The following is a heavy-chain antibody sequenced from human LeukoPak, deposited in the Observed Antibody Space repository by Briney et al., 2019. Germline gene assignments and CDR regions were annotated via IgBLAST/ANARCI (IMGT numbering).Heavy chain of an antibody. CDR2: INSDGSST. V-gene: IGHV3-74*01. J-gene: IGHJ4*02. Sequence: GGSLRLSCAASGFTFSSYWMHWVRQAPGKGLVWVSRINSDGSSTSYADSVKGRFTISRDNAKNTLYLQMNSLRAEDTAVYYCARDANPNYDLWSGYYWDIDYWGQGTLVTVSS. CDR1: GFTFSSYW. CDR3: ARDANPNYDLWSGYYWDIDY. D-gene: IGHD3-3*01.